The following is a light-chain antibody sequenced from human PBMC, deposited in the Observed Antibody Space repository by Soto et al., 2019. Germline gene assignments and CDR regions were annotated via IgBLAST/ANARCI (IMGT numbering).Light chain of an antibody. J-gene: IGKJ2*01. Sequence: IQMTQSPSSLSASVGDRVTLTCRASQTIATYLNWYQQKPGQVPEVLIYVASRLHVGVPSRFTGSGYGTDFTLTINNLQPEDFAIYYCQQFYYYPHTFGQGTKLEVK. CDR3: QQFYYYPHT. CDR1: QTIATY. CDR2: VAS. V-gene: IGKV1-39*01.